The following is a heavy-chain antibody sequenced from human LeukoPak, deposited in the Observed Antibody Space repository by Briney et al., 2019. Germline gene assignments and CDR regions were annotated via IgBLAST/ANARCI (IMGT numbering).Heavy chain of an antibody. Sequence: SETLSLTCAVYGGSFSGYYWSWIRQPPGKGLEWIGEINHSGSTNYNPSLKSRVTISVDTSKNQFSLKLSSVTAADTAVYYCARDTARTLYNWLDPWGQGTLVTVSS. CDR3: ARDTARTLYNWLDP. CDR1: GGSFSGYY. D-gene: IGHD5-18*01. CDR2: INHSGST. J-gene: IGHJ5*02. V-gene: IGHV4-34*01.